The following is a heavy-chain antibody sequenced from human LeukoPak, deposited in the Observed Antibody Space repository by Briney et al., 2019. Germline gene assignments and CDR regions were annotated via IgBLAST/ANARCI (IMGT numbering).Heavy chain of an antibody. CDR2: ISWNSGSI. CDR3: AKDGYDILTGYFDY. Sequence: GGSLRLSCAASGFTFSSYWMHWVRQAPGKGLEWVSGISWNSGSIGYADSVKGRFTISRDNAKNSLYLQMNSLRAEDTALYYCAKDGYDILTGYFDYWGQGTLVTVSS. D-gene: IGHD3-9*01. V-gene: IGHV3-9*01. J-gene: IGHJ4*02. CDR1: GFTFSSYW.